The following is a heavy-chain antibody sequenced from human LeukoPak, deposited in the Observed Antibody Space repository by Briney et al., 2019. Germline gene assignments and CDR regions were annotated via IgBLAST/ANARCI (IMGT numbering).Heavy chain of an antibody. V-gene: IGHV1-8*01. J-gene: IGHJ4*02. CDR3: ARGRGYDSSGYYYSWGPDY. CDR2: MNPNSGNT. Sequence: ASVKVSCKASGYTFTSYDINWVRQATGQGLERMGWMNPNSGNTGYAQKFQGRVTMTRNTSISTAYMELSSLRSEDTAVYYCARGRGYDSSGYYYSWGPDYWGQGTLVTVSS. CDR1: GYTFTSYD. D-gene: IGHD3-22*01.